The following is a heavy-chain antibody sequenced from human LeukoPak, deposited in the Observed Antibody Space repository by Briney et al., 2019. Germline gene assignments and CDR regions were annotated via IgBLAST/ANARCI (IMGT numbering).Heavy chain of an antibody. CDR3: AGVRFLEWSKINYYYYGMDV. J-gene: IGHJ6*02. D-gene: IGHD3-3*01. CDR1: GYTFTSYD. V-gene: IGHV1-8*01. CDR2: MNPNSGNT. Sequence: ASVKVSCKASGYTFTSYDINWVRQATGQGLERMGWMNPNSGNTGYAQKFQGRVTMTRNTSISTAYMELSSLRSEDTAVYYCAGVRFLEWSKINYYYYGMDVWGQGTTVTVSS.